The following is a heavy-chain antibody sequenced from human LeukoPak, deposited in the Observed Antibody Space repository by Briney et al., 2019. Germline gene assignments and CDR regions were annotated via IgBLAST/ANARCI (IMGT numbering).Heavy chain of an antibody. CDR3: ARATGTWGHDGFDI. D-gene: IGHD3-16*01. CDR1: GYTFMSHG. V-gene: IGHV1-18*01. Sequence: ASVKVSCKAYGYTFMSHGISWVRQAPGQGHEWMGWISGSSSNTNYAQRLQGRVTMTTDTSTTTAYMELRSLRSDDTAVYYCARATGTWGHDGFDIWGQGTMVTVPS. J-gene: IGHJ3*02. CDR2: ISGSSSNT.